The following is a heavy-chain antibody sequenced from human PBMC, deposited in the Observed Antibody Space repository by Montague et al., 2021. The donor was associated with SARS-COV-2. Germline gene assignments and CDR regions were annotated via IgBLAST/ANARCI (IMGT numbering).Heavy chain of an antibody. CDR3: ATYYDILTGYYIDAFDI. Sequence: SETLSLTCTVSGGSICSSSYYWGWIRQPPGKGLEWIGSIYYSGSTYYNPSLKSRVTISVDTSKNQFSLKLSSVTAADTAVYYCATYYDILTGYYIDAFDIWGQGTMVTVSS. CDR2: IYYSGST. V-gene: IGHV4-39*01. CDR1: GGSICSSSYY. D-gene: IGHD3-9*01. J-gene: IGHJ3*02.